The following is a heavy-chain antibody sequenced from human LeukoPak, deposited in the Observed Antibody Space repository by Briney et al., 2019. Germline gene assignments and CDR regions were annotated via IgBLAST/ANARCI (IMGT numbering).Heavy chain of an antibody. Sequence: SETLSLTCTVSGGSISSYYWSWIRQPPGKGLEWIGYIYYRGSTNYNPSLKSRVTISVDTSKNQFSLKLSSVTAADTAVYYCAAALYSSEIDYWGQGTLVTVSS. V-gene: IGHV4-59*01. D-gene: IGHD6-25*01. CDR3: AAALYSSEIDY. J-gene: IGHJ4*02. CDR1: GGSISSYY. CDR2: IYYRGST.